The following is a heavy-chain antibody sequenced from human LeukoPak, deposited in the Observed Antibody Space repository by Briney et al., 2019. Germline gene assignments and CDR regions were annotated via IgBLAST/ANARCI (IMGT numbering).Heavy chain of an antibody. V-gene: IGHV4-59*01. D-gene: IGHD2-2*01. CDR3: AREQGYQLLSPAY. J-gene: IGHJ4*02. CDR2: IYYTGST. Sequence: SETLSLTCTVSGGSISSYYWSWIRQPPGKGLEWIGYIYYTGSTDYNPSLKSRVAISVDTSKNQFSLKLSSVTAADTAVYYCAREQGYQLLSPAYWGQGTLVTVSS. CDR1: GGSISSYY.